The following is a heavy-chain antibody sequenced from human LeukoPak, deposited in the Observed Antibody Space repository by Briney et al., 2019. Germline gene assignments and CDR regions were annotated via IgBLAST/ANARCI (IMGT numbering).Heavy chain of an antibody. V-gene: IGHV4-4*07. J-gene: IGHJ5*02. D-gene: IGHD3-3*01. CDR1: GGSISSYY. CDR3: ARTYYDFFPGLFDP. Sequence: SETLSLTCTVSGGSISSYYWSWIRQPAGKGLEWIGRIYTSGSTNYNPSLKSRVTMSVDTSKNQFSLELSSVTAADTAVYYCARTYYDFFPGLFDPWGQGTLVTVSS. CDR2: IYTSGST.